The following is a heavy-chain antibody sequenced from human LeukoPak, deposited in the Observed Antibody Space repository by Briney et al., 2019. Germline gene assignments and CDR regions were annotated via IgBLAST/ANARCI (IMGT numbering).Heavy chain of an antibody. CDR3: ARGIHDYGDYGGWYYFDY. V-gene: IGHV4-34*01. CDR2: INHSGST. D-gene: IGHD4-17*01. J-gene: IGHJ4*02. Sequence: SETLSLTCAVYGGSFSGYYWSWIRQPPGKGLEWIGEINHSGSTNYNPSLKSRVTISVDTSKNQFSLKLSSVTAADTAVYYCARGIHDYGDYGGWYYFDYWGQGTLVTVSS. CDR1: GGSFSGYY.